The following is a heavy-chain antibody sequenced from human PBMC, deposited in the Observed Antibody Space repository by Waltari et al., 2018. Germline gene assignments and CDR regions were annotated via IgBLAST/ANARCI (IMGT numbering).Heavy chain of an antibody. J-gene: IGHJ1*01. D-gene: IGHD2-2*01. CDR1: GGSISSNSYY. CDR2: IYFSGST. Sequence: QLQLQESGPGLVKPSETLSLTCTVSGGSISSNSYYWAWIRQPPGKGLECFGSIYFSGSTDYNPSRKGRVTISVDTSKNQFSLKLSSVTAADTAVYYCASLTSRTCFQHWGQGTLVTVSS. CDR3: ASLTSRTCFQH. V-gene: IGHV4-39*01.